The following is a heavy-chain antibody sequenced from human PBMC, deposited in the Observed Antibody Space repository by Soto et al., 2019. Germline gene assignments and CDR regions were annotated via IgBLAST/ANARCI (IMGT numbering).Heavy chain of an antibody. CDR1: GFSITGNGEG. CDR3: AHGYVQLLATFHYFDS. J-gene: IGHJ4*02. V-gene: IGHV2-5*02. D-gene: IGHD2-2*01. CDR2: IYWADDK. Sequence: PTLVNPTQTLTLTCTFSGFSITGNGEGVGWIRQPPGKALEWLALIYWADDKRYSPSLRNRLTITLDNSKDQVILTMTDMGPADTATYYCAHGYVQLLATFHYFDSWGQGTQVTVSS.